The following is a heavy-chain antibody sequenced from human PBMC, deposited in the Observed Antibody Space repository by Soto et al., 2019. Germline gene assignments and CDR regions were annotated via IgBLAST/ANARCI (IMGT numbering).Heavy chain of an antibody. CDR1: GYSFTHYH. CDR3: ARGDSTDCSNGVCSFFYNHDMDV. V-gene: IGHV1-2*04. CDR2: INPKSGGT. D-gene: IGHD2-8*01. J-gene: IGHJ6*02. Sequence: GASMKGSCKASGYSFTHYHIHWVRQAPGQGLEWLGRINPKSGGTSTAQKFQGWVTMTTDTSISTASMELTRLTSDDTAIYYCARGDSTDCSNGVCSFFYNHDMDVWG.